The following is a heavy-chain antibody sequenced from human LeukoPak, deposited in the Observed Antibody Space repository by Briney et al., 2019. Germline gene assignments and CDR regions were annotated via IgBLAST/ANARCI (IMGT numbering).Heavy chain of an antibody. Sequence: GGSLRLSCAASGFTFRSFGIHWARQAPGKGLEWVSSISSSSSYIYYSDSVKGRFTISRDNSKNTLYLRMNSLRAEDTAVYFCAKSGYNRFDYWGQGTLVTVSS. J-gene: IGHJ4*02. CDR3: AKSGYNRFDY. V-gene: IGHV3-21*04. D-gene: IGHD5-24*01. CDR1: GFTFRSFG. CDR2: ISSSSSYI.